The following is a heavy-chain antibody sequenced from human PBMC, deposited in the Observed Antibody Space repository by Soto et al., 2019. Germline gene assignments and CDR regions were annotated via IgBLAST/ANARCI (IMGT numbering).Heavy chain of an antibody. CDR1: GFTVSSNY. CDR3: ARFSSHGDPLYFDY. CDR2: IYSGGST. Sequence: GGSLRLSCAASGFTVSSNYMSWVRQAPGKGLEWVSVIYSGGSTYYADSVKGRFTISRDNSKNTLYLQMNSLRAEDTAVYYCARFSSHGDPLYFDYWGQGTLVTVSS. D-gene: IGHD4-17*01. V-gene: IGHV3-66*01. J-gene: IGHJ4*02.